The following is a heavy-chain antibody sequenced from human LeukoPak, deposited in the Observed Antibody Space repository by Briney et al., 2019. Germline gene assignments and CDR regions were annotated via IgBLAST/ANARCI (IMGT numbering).Heavy chain of an antibody. CDR1: GFTFDDYA. V-gene: IGHV3-9*01. D-gene: IGHD5-12*01. CDR3: AKDIEASWLTFDY. J-gene: IGHJ4*02. CDR2: ISWNSGSI. Sequence: GGSLRLSCAASGFTFDDYAMHWVRQAPGKGLEWVSGISWNSGSIGYADSVEGRFTISRDNAKNSLYLQMNSLRAEDTALYYCAKDIEASWLTFDYWGQGTLVTVSS.